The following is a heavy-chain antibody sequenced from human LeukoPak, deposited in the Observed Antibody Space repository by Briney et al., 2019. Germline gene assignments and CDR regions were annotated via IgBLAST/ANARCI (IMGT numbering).Heavy chain of an antibody. J-gene: IGHJ4*02. V-gene: IGHV3-21*01. CDR3: AGDYSGWSRDF. CDR1: GFTLSPYS. Sequence: GGSLRLSCAASGFTLSPYSMSWVRQAPGKGLEWVSTISRGIYIYYADAVRGRFTISRDNARNSVYLQMDSLRAEDTAVYYCAGDYSGWSRDFWGQGTLVTVSS. CDR2: ISRGIYI. D-gene: IGHD6-19*01.